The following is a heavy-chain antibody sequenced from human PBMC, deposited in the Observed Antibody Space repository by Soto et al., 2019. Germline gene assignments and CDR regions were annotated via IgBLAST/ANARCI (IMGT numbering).Heavy chain of an antibody. CDR2: ISGSGGST. Sequence: GGSVRLSCAASGFTFSSYAMSWVRQAPGKGLEWVSVISGSGGSTYYADSVKGRFTISRDNSKNTLYLQMNSLRAEDTAVYYCAKDLRRTGTPSFFDYWGQGTLVTVSS. J-gene: IGHJ4*02. CDR3: AKDLRRTGTPSFFDY. V-gene: IGHV3-23*01. D-gene: IGHD1-7*01. CDR1: GFTFSSYA.